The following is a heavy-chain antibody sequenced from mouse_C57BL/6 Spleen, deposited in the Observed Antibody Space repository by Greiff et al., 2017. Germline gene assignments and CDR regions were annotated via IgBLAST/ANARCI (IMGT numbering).Heavy chain of an antibody. J-gene: IGHJ2*01. CDR3: ARAYDYERDY. CDR1: GYAFSSSW. Sequence: QVQLQQSGPELVKPGASVKISCKASGYAFSSSWMNWVKQRPGKGLEWIGRIYPGDGDTNYNGKFKGKATLTADKSSSPAYMQLSSLTSEDSAVYFCARAYDYERDYWGQGTTLTVSS. CDR2: IYPGDGDT. V-gene: IGHV1-82*01. D-gene: IGHD2-4*01.